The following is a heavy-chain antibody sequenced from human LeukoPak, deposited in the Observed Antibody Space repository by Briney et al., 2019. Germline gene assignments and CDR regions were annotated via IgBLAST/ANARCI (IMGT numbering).Heavy chain of an antibody. CDR1: GFTFSSYS. V-gene: IGHV3-48*01. CDR3: ARDLGLGYCSSTSCLTPFDP. J-gene: IGHJ5*02. CDR2: ISSSSSTI. D-gene: IGHD2-2*01. Sequence: GRSLRLSCAASGFTFSSYSMNWVRQAPGKGLEWVSYISSSSSTIYYADPVKGRFTISRDNAKNSLYLQMNSLRAEDTAVYYCARDLGLGYCSSTSCLTPFDPWGQGTLVTVSS.